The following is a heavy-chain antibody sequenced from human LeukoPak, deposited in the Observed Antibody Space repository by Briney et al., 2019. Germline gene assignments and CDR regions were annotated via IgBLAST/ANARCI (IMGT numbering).Heavy chain of an antibody. CDR2: ISTTSRYI. CDR3: ARGNSDYDHDY. D-gene: IGHD5-12*01. Sequence: GGSLRLSCAASGFTFNNYAMTWVRQAPGKGLEWVSSISTTSRYIYYADSVQGGFTVTRDKAKNSLSLQMSSRRAEDTAVYYCARGNSDYDHDYWGQGTLVTGSS. CDR1: GFTFNNYA. J-gene: IGHJ4*02. V-gene: IGHV3-21*01.